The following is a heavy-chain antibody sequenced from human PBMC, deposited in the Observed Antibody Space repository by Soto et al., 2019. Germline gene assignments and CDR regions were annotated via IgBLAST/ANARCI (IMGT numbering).Heavy chain of an antibody. V-gene: IGHV6-1*01. CDR3: NAGLRFLENYYYYCMDG. CDR2: TYYRSKWYN. CDR1: GDIVSGNSAA. Sequence: PSPTLSLTCAISGDIVSGNSAAWTLIRPSPSRGLEWLGRTYYRSKWYNDYAVSVKSRITINPDTSKNQFSLQLNSVTPEDTAVYYGNAGLRFLENYYYYCMDGWGQGTTVTVS. J-gene: IGHJ6*02. D-gene: IGHD3-3*01.